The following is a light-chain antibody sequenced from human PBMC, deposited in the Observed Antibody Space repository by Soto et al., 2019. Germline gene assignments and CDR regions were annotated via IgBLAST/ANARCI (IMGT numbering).Light chain of an antibody. Sequence: DIHMTQSPSSLSASVGDRVTITCRAGQTISNYVNWYQQKPGKAPKVLIYHASNLQSGVPSRFSGSGSGTDFTLTISSLQPEDFATYYCQQANSFPYTFGQGTKVDIK. CDR3: QQANSFPYT. V-gene: IGKV1-39*01. CDR2: HAS. J-gene: IGKJ2*01. CDR1: QTISNY.